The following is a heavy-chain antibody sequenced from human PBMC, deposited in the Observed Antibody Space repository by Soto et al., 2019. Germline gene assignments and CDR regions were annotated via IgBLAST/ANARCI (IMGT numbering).Heavy chain of an antibody. D-gene: IGHD1-1*01. Sequence: QVQLQQWGAGLLKPSETLSLTCAVFGGSVNSGNYYWSWIRQPPGKGLEWIGEMSHSGGTHFNPSRKRRVTISGDTSKNQFSLKMSSVTAADTALYYCARVERGTATTVVDAFDIWGPGTMVTVSS. CDR3: ARVERGTATTVVDAFDI. CDR1: GGSVNSGNYY. CDR2: MSHSGGT. J-gene: IGHJ3*02. V-gene: IGHV4-34*01.